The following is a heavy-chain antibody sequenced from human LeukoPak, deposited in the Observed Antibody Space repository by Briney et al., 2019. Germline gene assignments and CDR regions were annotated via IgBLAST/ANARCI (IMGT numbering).Heavy chain of an antibody. V-gene: IGHV4-31*03. CDR2: FFYSGST. J-gene: IGHJ4*02. D-gene: IGHD1-1*01. Sequence: SETLSLTCTVSGASISSGGYFWGWIRQHPWKGLEWMGYFFYSGSTYYNPSLKSRVTISEDTSKNQISLKLSSVTAADTAVYYCARAPGSAYNAYYFDYWGQGTLVTVSS. CDR1: GASISSGGYF. CDR3: ARAPGSAYNAYYFDY.